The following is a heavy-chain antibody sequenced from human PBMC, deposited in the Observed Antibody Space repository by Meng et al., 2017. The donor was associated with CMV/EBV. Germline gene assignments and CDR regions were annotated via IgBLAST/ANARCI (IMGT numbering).Heavy chain of an antibody. V-gene: IGHV4-59*01. Sequence: SETLSLTCTVSGGSISSYYWSWIRQPPGKGLEWIGYIYYSGSTNYNPSLKSRVTISVDTSNNQFSLKLSSVTAADTAVYYCARDLGGYGDYAYYYGMDVWGQGTTVTVSS. CDR1: GGSISSYY. CDR3: ARDLGGYGDYAYYYGMDV. D-gene: IGHD4-17*01. J-gene: IGHJ6*02. CDR2: IYYSGST.